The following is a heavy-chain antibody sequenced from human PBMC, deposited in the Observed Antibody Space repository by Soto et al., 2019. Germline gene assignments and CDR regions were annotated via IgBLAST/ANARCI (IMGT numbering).Heavy chain of an antibody. J-gene: IGHJ2*01. V-gene: IGHV4-59*08. Sequence: QVQLQESGPGLVKPSETLSLTCTVSGGSISSYFWSWIRQPPGKGLEWIGYISYSGSTNYNPSLSSRVTISPDTSKNQFSLKLSFVTDADTALYYCARHSDTADWYFDLWGRGTLVTVST. CDR2: ISYSGST. CDR3: ARHSDTADWYFDL. D-gene: IGHD3-10*01. CDR1: GGSISSYF.